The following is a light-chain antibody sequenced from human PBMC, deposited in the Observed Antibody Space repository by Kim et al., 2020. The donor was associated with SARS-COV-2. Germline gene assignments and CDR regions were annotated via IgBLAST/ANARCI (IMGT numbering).Light chain of an antibody. CDR1: SGHSSYA. CDR2: LNSDGSH. V-gene: IGLV4-69*01. J-gene: IGLJ3*02. CDR3: QTWGTGLNWV. Sequence: QPVLTQSPSASASLGASVKLTCTLSSGHSSYAIAWHQQQPEKGPRYLMKLNSDGSHSKGDGITDRFSGSSSGAERYLTISSLQSEDEADYYCQTWGTGLNWVFGGGTKLTVL.